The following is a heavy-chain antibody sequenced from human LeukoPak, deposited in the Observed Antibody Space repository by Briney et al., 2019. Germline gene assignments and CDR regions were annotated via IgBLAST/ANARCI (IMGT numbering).Heavy chain of an antibody. CDR1: GYTFTSYG. D-gene: IGHD3-10*01. CDR3: AREMGYYYGSGSFGYYYYGMGV. J-gene: IGHJ6*02. CDR2: ISAYNGNT. Sequence: VASVKVSCTASGYTFTSYGISWVRQAPGQGLEWMGWISAYNGNTNYAQKLQGRVTMTTDTSTSTAYMELRSLRSDDTAVYYCAREMGYYYGSGSFGYYYYGMGVWGQGTTVTVSS. V-gene: IGHV1-18*01.